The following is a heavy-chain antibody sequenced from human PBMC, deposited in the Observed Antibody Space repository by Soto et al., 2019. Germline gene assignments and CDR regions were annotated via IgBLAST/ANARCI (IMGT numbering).Heavy chain of an antibody. CDR3: AKERYSGSYGARYYFDY. J-gene: IGHJ4*02. CDR2: ISYDGSNK. Sequence: QVQLVESGRGVVQPGRSLRLSCAASGFTFSSYGMHWVRQAPGKGLEWVAVISYDGSNKYYADSVKGRFTISRDNSKNTLYLQMNSLRAEDTAVYYCAKERYSGSYGARYYFDYWGQGTLVTVSS. V-gene: IGHV3-30*18. D-gene: IGHD1-26*01. CDR1: GFTFSSYG.